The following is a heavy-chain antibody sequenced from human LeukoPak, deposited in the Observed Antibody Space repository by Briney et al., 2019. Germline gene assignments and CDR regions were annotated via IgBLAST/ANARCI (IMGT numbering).Heavy chain of an antibody. CDR2: IHYNGNT. V-gene: IGHV4-59*01. CDR3: ASLVRGVIIHGFDY. D-gene: IGHD3-10*02. J-gene: IGHJ4*02. CDR1: GGSISGYY. Sequence: PSETLSLTCTVSGGSISGYYWSWIRQPPGKGLEWIGYIHYNGNTYYSPSLTSRVTISLDTSKNQFSLKLSSVTAADTALYYCASLVRGVIIHGFDYWGQGTLVTVSS.